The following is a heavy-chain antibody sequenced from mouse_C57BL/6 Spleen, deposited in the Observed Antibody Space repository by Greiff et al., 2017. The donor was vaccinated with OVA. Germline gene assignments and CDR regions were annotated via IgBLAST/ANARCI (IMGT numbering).Heavy chain of an antibody. V-gene: IGHV5-4*03. CDR3: ARAYYYGSSNWYFDV. CDR1: GFTFSSYA. J-gene: IGHJ1*03. Sequence: EVKVVESGGGLVKPGGSLKLSCAASGFTFSSYAMSWVRQTPEKRLEWVATISDGGSYTYYPDNVKGRFTISRDNAKNNLYLQMSHLKSEDTAMYYCARAYYYGSSNWYFDVWGTGTTVTVSS. CDR2: ISDGGSYT. D-gene: IGHD1-1*01.